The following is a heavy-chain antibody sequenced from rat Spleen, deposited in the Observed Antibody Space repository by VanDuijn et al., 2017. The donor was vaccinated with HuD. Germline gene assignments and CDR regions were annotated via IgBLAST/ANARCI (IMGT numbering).Heavy chain of an antibody. Sequence: QVQLKESGPGLVQPSQTLSLTCTVSGFSLTSYHVSWVRQPPGKGLEWMGVIWSGGSTAYNSLLKSRLSITRDISESQVFLRMNSLQTEDTATYYCVRANRESYAHFDYWGQGVVVTVSS. V-gene: IGHV2-43*01. CDR3: VRANRESYAHFDY. D-gene: IGHD1-12*01. CDR1: GFSLTSYH. J-gene: IGHJ2*01. CDR2: IWSGGST.